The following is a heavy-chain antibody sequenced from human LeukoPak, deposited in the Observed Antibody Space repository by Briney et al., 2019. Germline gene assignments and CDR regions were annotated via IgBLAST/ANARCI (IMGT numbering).Heavy chain of an antibody. J-gene: IGHJ3*02. D-gene: IGHD3-22*01. CDR2: IIPIFGTA. Sequence: AASVKVSCKASGGTFSSYAISWVRQAPGQGLEWMGGIIPIFGTAKYAQKLQGRVTMTTDTSTSTAYMELRSLRSDDTAVYYCAIHDSSGDDAFDIWGQGTMVTVSS. CDR1: GGTFSSYA. V-gene: IGHV1-69*05. CDR3: AIHDSSGDDAFDI.